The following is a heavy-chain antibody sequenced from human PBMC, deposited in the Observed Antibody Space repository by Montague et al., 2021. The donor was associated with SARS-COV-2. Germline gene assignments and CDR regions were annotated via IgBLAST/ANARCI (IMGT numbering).Heavy chain of an antibody. D-gene: IGHD3-10*01. V-gene: IGHV4-34*01. J-gene: IGHJ6*02. CDR1: GGSFSGYY. Sequence: SETLSPTCAVYGGSFSGYYWSWSRQPPGKGLEWMGEINHSGSTNYNPSLKSRVTISVDTSKNQFSLKLSSVTAADTAVYYCSRVRYYGSGTSLGMDVWGQGTTVTVFS. CDR3: SRVRYYGSGTSLGMDV. CDR2: INHSGST.